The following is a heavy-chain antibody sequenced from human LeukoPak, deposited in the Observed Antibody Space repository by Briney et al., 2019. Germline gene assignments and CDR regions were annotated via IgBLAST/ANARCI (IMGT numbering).Heavy chain of an antibody. Sequence: PGRSLRLSCAASGFTFDDYAMHWVRQAPGKGLEWVSGIGWTSGSIVYAVSVKGRFTISRDNAKNSLYLQMNSLRAEDMALYYCVKALGATYHDAFDIWGQGTMVTVSS. V-gene: IGHV3-9*03. CDR1: GFTFDDYA. J-gene: IGHJ3*02. D-gene: IGHD1-26*01. CDR3: VKALGATYHDAFDI. CDR2: IGWTSGSI.